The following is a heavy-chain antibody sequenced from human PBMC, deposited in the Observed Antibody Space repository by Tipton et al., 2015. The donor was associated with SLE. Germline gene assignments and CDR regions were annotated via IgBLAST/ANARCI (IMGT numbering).Heavy chain of an antibody. D-gene: IGHD2-2*01. V-gene: IGHV4-61*02. J-gene: IGHJ3*02. CDR3: ASYCSSTSCYWGDAFDI. CDR1: GGSISSGSYY. CDR2: IYTGGST. Sequence: LRLSCTVSGGSISSGSYYWSWIRQPAGKGLEWIGRIYTGGSTKYNPSLKSRVTISVDTSKNQFSLKLSSVTAADTAVYYCASYCSSTSCYWGDAFDIWGQGTMVTVSS.